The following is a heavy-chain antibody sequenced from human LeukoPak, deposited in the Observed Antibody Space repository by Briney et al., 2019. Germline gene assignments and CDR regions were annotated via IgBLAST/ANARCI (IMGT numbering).Heavy chain of an antibody. CDR3: ARVPISSGYDPQFFDY. J-gene: IGHJ4*02. Sequence: ASVKVSCKASGYTFTSYGISWVRQAPGQGLEWMGWISAYNGNTNYVQKLQGRVTMTTDTSTSTAYMELRSLRSDDTAVYYCARVPISSGYDPQFFDYWGQGTLVTVSS. D-gene: IGHD3-10*01. V-gene: IGHV1-18*01. CDR2: ISAYNGNT. CDR1: GYTFTSYG.